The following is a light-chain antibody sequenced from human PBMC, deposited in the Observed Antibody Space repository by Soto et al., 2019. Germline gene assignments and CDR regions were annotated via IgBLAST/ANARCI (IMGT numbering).Light chain of an antibody. CDR3: QQYGSSPLT. Sequence: EIVLTQSPATLSVSPGEGATLSCRASQSVSSKLAWYQQKPGQAPRLLIYGASSRATGIPDRFSGSGSGTDFTLTISRLEPEDFAVYYCQQYGSSPLTFGGGTNVDI. CDR2: GAS. V-gene: IGKV3-20*01. CDR1: QSVSSK. J-gene: IGKJ4*01.